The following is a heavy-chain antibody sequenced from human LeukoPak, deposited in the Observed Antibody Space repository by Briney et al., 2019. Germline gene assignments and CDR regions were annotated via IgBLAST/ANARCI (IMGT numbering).Heavy chain of an antibody. CDR2: INHSGST. CDR1: GGSFSGYY. V-gene: IGHV4-34*01. CDR3: ARHSWYSKKFDY. Sequence: SETLSLTCAVYGGSFSGYYWSWIRQPPGKGLEWIGEINHSGSTNYNPSLKSRVTISVDASKNQFSLKLSSVTAADTAVYYCARHSWYSKKFDYWGQGTLVTVSS. D-gene: IGHD6-13*01. J-gene: IGHJ4*02.